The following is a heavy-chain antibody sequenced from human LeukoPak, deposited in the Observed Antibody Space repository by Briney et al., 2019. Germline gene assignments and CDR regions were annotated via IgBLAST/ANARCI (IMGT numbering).Heavy chain of an antibody. CDR2: IYPGDSDT. D-gene: IGHD5-18*01. Sequence: GESLKISCKGSGYSFTSYWIAWVRQMHGKGLEWMGIIYPGDSDTRYSPSFQGQVTISADKSISTTYLQINSLRASDTAIYYCAKSPSGFTYGRNWFDPWGQGTLVTVSS. CDR1: GYSFTSYW. CDR3: AKSPSGFTYGRNWFDP. J-gene: IGHJ5*02. V-gene: IGHV5-51*01.